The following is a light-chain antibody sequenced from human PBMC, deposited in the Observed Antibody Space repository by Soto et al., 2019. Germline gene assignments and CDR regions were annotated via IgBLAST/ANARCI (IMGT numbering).Light chain of an antibody. Sequence: EIVMTQSPATLSVSPGEKATLSCRASQSVSNNLAWFQQKPGLAPSLLIYDASSRATGIPDRFSGSGSGTDFTLTIPRLEPEDVAVYYCQQYATSPTFGQGTKVDIK. CDR2: DAS. J-gene: IGKJ1*01. CDR1: QSVSNN. CDR3: QQYATSPT. V-gene: IGKV3D-20*01.